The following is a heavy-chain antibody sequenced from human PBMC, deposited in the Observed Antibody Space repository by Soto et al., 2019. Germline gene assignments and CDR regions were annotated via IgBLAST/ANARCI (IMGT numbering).Heavy chain of an antibody. J-gene: IGHJ5*02. CDR1: GGSIISASYS. D-gene: IGHD6-6*01. V-gene: IGHV4-31*11. CDR2: IYSSGST. Sequence: QVQLQESGTRLVKPSQTLSLSCAVSGGSIISASYSWNWIRQSPGRGLEWIGHIYSSGSTYYNPSLKSRLTISVDTSNNEFSLKLTLLTAADTAVYFCAREDAARIERWFDTWGQGIPVTVSS. CDR3: AREDAARIERWFDT.